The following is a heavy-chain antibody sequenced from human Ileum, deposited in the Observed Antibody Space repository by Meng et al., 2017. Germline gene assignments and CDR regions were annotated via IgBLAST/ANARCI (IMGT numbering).Heavy chain of an antibody. J-gene: IGHJ4*02. CDR3: ARVKTIRDPFDY. CDR2: ISPSESDV. D-gene: IGHD3-10*01. CDR1: GYSFTNYW. Sequence: GGSLRLSCTGSGYSFTNYWVGLVRQRPGKGLEWMGIISPSESDVRYSPSFQGQVTISADKSISTAYLPWSSLKASDIAMYYCARVKTIRDPFDYWGQGTLVTVSS. V-gene: IGHV5-51*01.